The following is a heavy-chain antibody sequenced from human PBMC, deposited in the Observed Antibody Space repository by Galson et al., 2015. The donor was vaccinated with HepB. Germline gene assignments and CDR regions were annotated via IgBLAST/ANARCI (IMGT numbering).Heavy chain of an antibody. CDR1: EFSLSTSGVG. CDR3: ARTYVSGWYTGAFDI. V-gene: IGHV2-5*02. J-gene: IGHJ3*02. CDR2: IYWDDDK. Sequence: PALVKPTQTLTLTCTFSEFSLSTSGVGVGWIRQPPGKALECLARIYWDDDKRYSPSLKSRLTITKDTSKNQVVLTMTNMDPVDTGTYYCARTYVSGWYTGAFDIWGQGTVVTVSS. D-gene: IGHD6-19*01.